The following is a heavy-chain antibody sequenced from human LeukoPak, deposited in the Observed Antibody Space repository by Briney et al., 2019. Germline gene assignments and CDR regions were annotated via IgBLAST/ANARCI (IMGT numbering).Heavy chain of an antibody. V-gene: IGHV1-69*05. Sequence: GASVKVSCKASGGTFSSYAISWVRQAPGQGLEWMGGIIPIFGTANYAQKFQGRVTITTDESTSTAYMELSSLRSGDTAVYYCAIDSSGYYYRFDYWGQGTLVTVSS. J-gene: IGHJ4*02. CDR3: AIDSSGYYYRFDY. CDR2: IIPIFGTA. D-gene: IGHD3-22*01. CDR1: GGTFSSYA.